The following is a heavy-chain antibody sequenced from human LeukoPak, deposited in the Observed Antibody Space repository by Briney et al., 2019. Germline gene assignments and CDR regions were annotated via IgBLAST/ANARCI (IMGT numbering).Heavy chain of an antibody. Sequence: PGGSLRLSCAASGFTVSPYWVHWVRQLPGKGLVWVSHINSDGTTTSYADSMKGRFTISRDNARNTLYLQMNSLRAEDTALYYCARYSRHGLDVWGQGTTVTVSS. J-gene: IGHJ6*02. CDR3: ARYSRHGLDV. CDR1: GFTVSPYW. V-gene: IGHV3-74*01. CDR2: INSDGTTT. D-gene: IGHD2-21*01.